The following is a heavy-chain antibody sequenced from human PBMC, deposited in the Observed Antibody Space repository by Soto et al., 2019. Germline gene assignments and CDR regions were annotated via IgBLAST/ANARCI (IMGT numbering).Heavy chain of an antibody. Sequence: ASVKVSCKASGYTFTSYGISWVRQAPGQGLEWMGWISAYNGNTNYAQKLQGRVTMTTDTSTSTAYMELRSLRSDDTAVYYCARGSLYDYIWGSYRQKYDYWGQGTLVTVSS. J-gene: IGHJ4*02. D-gene: IGHD3-16*02. V-gene: IGHV1-18*01. CDR3: ARGSLYDYIWGSYRQKYDY. CDR2: ISAYNGNT. CDR1: GYTFTSYG.